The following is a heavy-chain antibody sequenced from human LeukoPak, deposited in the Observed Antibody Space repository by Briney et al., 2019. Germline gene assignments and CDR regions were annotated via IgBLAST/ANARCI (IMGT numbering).Heavy chain of an antibody. CDR1: GYTFTSYG. CDR3: ARVYGSGSYYNHLPDY. J-gene: IGHJ4*02. Sequence: ASVNVSCKASGYTFTSYGISWVRQAPGQGLEWMGWISAYNGNTNYAQKLQGRVTMTTDTSTSTAYMELRSLRSDDTAVYYCARVYGSGSYYNHLPDYWGQGTLVTVSS. CDR2: ISAYNGNT. D-gene: IGHD3-10*01. V-gene: IGHV1-18*01.